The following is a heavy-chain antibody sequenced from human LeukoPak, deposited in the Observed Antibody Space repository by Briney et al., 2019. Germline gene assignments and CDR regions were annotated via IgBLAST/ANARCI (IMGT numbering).Heavy chain of an antibody. CDR3: ARHHVLRYLWWGD. CDR1: GGSISSYY. V-gene: IGHV4-39*01. J-gene: IGHJ4*02. CDR2: IYYSGST. D-gene: IGHD3-9*01. Sequence: SETLSLTCTVSGGSISSYYWGWIRQPPGKGLEWIGSIYYSGSTYYNPSLKSRVTISVDTSKNQFSLKLSSVTAADTAVYYCARHHVLRYLWWGDWGQGTLVTVSS.